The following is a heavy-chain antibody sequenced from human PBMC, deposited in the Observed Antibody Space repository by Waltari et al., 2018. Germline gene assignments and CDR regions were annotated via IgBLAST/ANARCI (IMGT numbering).Heavy chain of an antibody. J-gene: IGHJ5*02. Sequence: QVQLAQSGAEVKKPGSSVKVSGKASGGTFSSYAPNWVRQAPGQGLEWMGGIIPVFGTANYAQRFQGRVTITTEESTSTAYMELGSLKPEDTAVYYCTRVTGGSWEGGFDPWGQGTLVTVSS. V-gene: IGHV1-69*05. CDR2: IIPVFGTA. CDR1: GGTFSSYA. D-gene: IGHD6-13*01. CDR3: TRVTGGSWEGGFDP.